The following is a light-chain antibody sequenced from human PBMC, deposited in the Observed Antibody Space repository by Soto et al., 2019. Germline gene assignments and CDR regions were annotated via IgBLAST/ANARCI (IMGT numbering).Light chain of an antibody. CDR3: QQYSSYWT. Sequence: DIQMTQSPSTLSASVGDGVTITCRASQTINSWLAWYQQKPGKAPRLLIYDASSLESGVPSRFSGSGSGTEFTLTISSLQPDDFATYYCQQYSSYWTFGQGTKVEIK. J-gene: IGKJ1*01. CDR2: DAS. V-gene: IGKV1-5*01. CDR1: QTINSW.